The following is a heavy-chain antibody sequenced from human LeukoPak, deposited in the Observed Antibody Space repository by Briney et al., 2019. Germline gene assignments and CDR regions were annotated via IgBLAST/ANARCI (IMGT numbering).Heavy chain of an antibody. D-gene: IGHD3-10*01. Sequence: VASVKVSCKTSGYTFTGYYMHWVRQAPGQGLEWMGWINPNSGGTNYAQKFQGRVTMTRNTSISTAYMELSSLRSEDTAVYYCARGRLWFGDSNWFDPWGQGTLVTVSS. CDR3: ARGRLWFGDSNWFDP. CDR2: INPNSGGT. V-gene: IGHV1-2*02. J-gene: IGHJ5*02. CDR1: GYTFTGYY.